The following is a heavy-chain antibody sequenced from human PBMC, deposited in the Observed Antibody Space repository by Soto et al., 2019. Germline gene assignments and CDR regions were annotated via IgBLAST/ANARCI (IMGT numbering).Heavy chain of an antibody. V-gene: IGHV1-69*13. CDR1: GGTFSSYA. CDR3: ARDNNWNYAYYGMDV. Sequence: SVKVSCKASGGTFSSYAISWVRQAPGQGLEWMGGIIPIFGTANYAQKFQGRVTITADESTSTAYMELSSLRSEDTAVYYCARDNNWNYAYYGMDVWGQGTTVTVSS. CDR2: IIPIFGTA. D-gene: IGHD1-20*01. J-gene: IGHJ6*02.